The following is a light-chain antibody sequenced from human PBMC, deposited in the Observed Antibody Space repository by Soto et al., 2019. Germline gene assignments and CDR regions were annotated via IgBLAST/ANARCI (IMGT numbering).Light chain of an antibody. Sequence: QSALTQPASVSGSPGQSVTISCTGTSSDVGTYNFVSWYQQHPGKVPKLMIYEVSERPSGVSHRFSGSKSGNTASLTISGLQAEDEADYYCSSHTSIKVLFGGGTKLTVL. CDR2: EVS. CDR1: SSDVGTYNF. V-gene: IGLV2-14*01. J-gene: IGLJ2*01. CDR3: SSHTSIKVL.